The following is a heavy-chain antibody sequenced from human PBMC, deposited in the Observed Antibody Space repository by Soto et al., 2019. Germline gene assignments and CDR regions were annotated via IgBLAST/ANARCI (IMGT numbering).Heavy chain of an antibody. Sequence: SATLSLTCTVYGGSFSGYYWSWIRQPPGKGLEWIGEINHSGSTNYNPSLKSRVTISVDTSKNQFSLKLSSVTAADTAVYYCAGRTYYDIWIGDSEYGMDVWGQGTTSTVFS. CDR3: AGRTYYDIWIGDSEYGMDV. J-gene: IGHJ6*02. CDR2: INHSGST. D-gene: IGHD3-3*01. CDR1: GGSFSGYY. V-gene: IGHV4-34*01.